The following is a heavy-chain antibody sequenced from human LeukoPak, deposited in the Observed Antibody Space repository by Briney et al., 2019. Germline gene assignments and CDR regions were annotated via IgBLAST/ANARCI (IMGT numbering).Heavy chain of an antibody. V-gene: IGHV4-39*01. CDR1: GGSISSSSYY. J-gene: IGHJ4*02. CDR2: IYYSGST. CDR3: ARRAVVVTAILD. Sequence: SDTLSLTCTVSGGSISSSSYYWGWIRQPPGKGLEWIGSIYYSGSTYYNPSLKSRVTISVDTSKNQFSLKLSSVTAADTAVYYCARRAVVVTAILDWGQGTLVTVSS. D-gene: IGHD2-21*02.